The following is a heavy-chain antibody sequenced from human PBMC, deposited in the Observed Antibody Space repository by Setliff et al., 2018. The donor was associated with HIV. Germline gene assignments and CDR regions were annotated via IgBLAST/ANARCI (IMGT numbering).Heavy chain of an antibody. Sequence: ASVKVSCKTSGYMFIAYGMSWVRRAPGQGLEWMGWIGPYNGRTEYAQEFQGRVGLTIDTSASTAYMELRSLRSDDTAVYYCARDPPGYGDSKDYWGQGKLVTVSS. V-gene: IGHV1-18*01. CDR2: IGPYNGRT. CDR3: ARDPPGYGDSKDY. CDR1: GYMFIAYG. J-gene: IGHJ4*02. D-gene: IGHD4-17*01.